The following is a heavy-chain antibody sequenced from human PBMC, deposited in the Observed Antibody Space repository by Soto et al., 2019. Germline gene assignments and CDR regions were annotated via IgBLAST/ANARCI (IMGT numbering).Heavy chain of an antibody. CDR3: ARSVFP. CDR2: FYYSGST. Sequence: QVQLQESGPGLVKPSQTLSLTCTVSGGSISTGGYYWNWIRQHPGKGLEWIGYFYYSGSTYYNPSHKSPVTTPVNTSNNQFSLKLSSVTAADTAVYYCARSVFPWGQGTLVTVSS. CDR1: GGSISTGGYY. V-gene: IGHV4-31*01. J-gene: IGHJ5*02.